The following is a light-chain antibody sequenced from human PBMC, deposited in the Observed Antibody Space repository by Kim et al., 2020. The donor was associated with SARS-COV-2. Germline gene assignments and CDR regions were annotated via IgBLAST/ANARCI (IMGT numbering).Light chain of an antibody. CDR2: GAS. Sequence: VSTGERATLSCRASQSVGNSLAWYKQKPGQAPRLLISGASTRATGIPARFSGGGSGTEFTLTISSLQSEDVAVYYCQQYNNWPLTFGPGTKVDIK. CDR1: QSVGNS. V-gene: IGKV3-15*01. CDR3: QQYNNWPLT. J-gene: IGKJ3*01.